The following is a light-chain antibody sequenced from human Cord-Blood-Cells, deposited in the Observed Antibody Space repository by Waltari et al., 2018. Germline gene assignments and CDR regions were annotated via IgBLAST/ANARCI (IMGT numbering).Light chain of an antibody. CDR3: QQYYSYPA. CDR2: AAS. CDR1: QCISSY. Sequence: AIRMTQSPSSLSASTGDRVTITCRASQCISSYLAWYQQKPGKAPKLLIYAASTLQSWVPSRVSGSGSGTDFTLTISCLKSEDFATYYCQQYYSYPAFGQGTKMEIK. V-gene: IGKV1-8*01. J-gene: IGKJ1*01.